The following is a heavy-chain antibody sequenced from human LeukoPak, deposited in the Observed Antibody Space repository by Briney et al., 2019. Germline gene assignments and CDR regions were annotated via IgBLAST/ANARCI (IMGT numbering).Heavy chain of an antibody. CDR2: ISYDGSNK. CDR1: GFTFSSYG. Sequence: PGGSLRLSCAASGFTFSSYGMHWVRQAPGKGLEWVAVISYDGSNKYYADSVKGRFTISRDNSKNTLYLQMNSLRAEDTAVYYCAKDLRYCGGDCSHYFDYWGQGTLVTVSS. CDR3: AKDLRYCGGDCSHYFDY. V-gene: IGHV3-30*18. D-gene: IGHD2-21*02. J-gene: IGHJ4*02.